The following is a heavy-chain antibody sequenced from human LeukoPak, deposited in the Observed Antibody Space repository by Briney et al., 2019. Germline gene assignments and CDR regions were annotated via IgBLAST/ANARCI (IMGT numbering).Heavy chain of an antibody. J-gene: IGHJ5*02. CDR3: ARGVRAAGAPEYWFDP. Sequence: PSVTLSLTCAVYGGSFNGYYWSWHRHPPGKGLEWLGEINHSGSTNYNPSLKSRVTISVDTSKNQFSLKLSSVTAADTAVYYCARGVRAAGAPEYWFDPWGQGTLVTVSS. CDR2: INHSGST. V-gene: IGHV4-34*01. CDR1: GGSFNGYY. D-gene: IGHD6-13*01.